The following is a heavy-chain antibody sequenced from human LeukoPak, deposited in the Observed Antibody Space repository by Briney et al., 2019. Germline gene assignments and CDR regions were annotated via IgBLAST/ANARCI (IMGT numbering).Heavy chain of an antibody. CDR3: VRDPDALDY. V-gene: IGHV3-48*02. Sequence: GRSLRLSCAASGFTFSSYSMNWVRQAPGKGLEWVSYIRSSGSPTYYADSVKGRFTISRDNAKNSLHLQMNRLRDEDTAVYYCVRDPDALDYWGPGTLVTVSS. J-gene: IGHJ4*02. CDR1: GFTFSSYS. CDR2: IRSSGSPT.